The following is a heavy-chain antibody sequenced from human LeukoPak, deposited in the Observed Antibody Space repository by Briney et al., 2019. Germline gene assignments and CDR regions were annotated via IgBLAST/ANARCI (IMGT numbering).Heavy chain of an antibody. Sequence: PGGSLRLSCAASGFTFSSYWMSWVRQAPGKGLEWIGEINHSGSTNYNPSLKSRVTISVDTSKNQFSLKLSSVTAADTAVYYCVSKGDWGPYYFDYWGQGTLVTVSS. V-gene: IGHV4-34*08. CDR1: GFTFSSYW. J-gene: IGHJ4*02. D-gene: IGHD2-21*02. CDR2: INHSGST. CDR3: VSKGDWGPYYFDY.